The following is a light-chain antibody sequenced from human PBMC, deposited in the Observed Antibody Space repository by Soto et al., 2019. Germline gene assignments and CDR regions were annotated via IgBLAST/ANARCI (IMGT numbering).Light chain of an antibody. J-gene: IGKJ4*01. CDR2: KAS. V-gene: IGKV1-5*03. CDR3: LQYNSYPFT. Sequence: DIQMTQSPSTLSASVGDRVTITCRASQSISSWLAWYQQKPGKAPKLLIYKASSLESGVPSTFSGSGSGAEFTLTFSSLQPDDFATYFCLQYNSYPFTFGGGTKVDIK. CDR1: QSISSW.